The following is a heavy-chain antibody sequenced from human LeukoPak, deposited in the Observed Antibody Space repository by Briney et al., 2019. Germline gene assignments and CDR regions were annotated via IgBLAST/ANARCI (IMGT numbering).Heavy chain of an antibody. CDR2: ISYDESNK. CDR1: GFTFSTYG. D-gene: IGHD6-13*01. V-gene: IGHV3-30*18. Sequence: GGSLRLSCAASGFTFSTYGMHWVRQAPGKGLEGVAVISYDESNKYYAHSVKGRFTIARDNSKNTLYLQMNSLRTEDTAVYYCAKVLSYSAMSMLEYWGQGTLVTVSS. J-gene: IGHJ4*02. CDR3: AKVLSYSAMSMLEY.